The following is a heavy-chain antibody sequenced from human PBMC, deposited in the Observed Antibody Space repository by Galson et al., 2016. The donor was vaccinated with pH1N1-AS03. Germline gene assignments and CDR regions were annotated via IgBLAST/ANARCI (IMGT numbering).Heavy chain of an antibody. CDR1: GFSFGDCP. V-gene: IGHV3-49*04. D-gene: IGHD5-24*01. J-gene: IGHJ4*02. CDR2: IRSKAYGGTT. CDR3: AKGEMGVDY. Sequence: SLRLSCAASGFSFGDCPMNWVRQAPGKGLEWVGFIRSKAYGGTTENAASVKGRFTISRDNSKNTLYLQMNSLRAEDTAVYYCAKGEMGVDYWGQGTLVTVSS.